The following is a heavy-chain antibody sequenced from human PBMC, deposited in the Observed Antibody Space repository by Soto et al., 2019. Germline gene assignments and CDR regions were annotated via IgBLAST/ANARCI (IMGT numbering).Heavy chain of an antibody. D-gene: IGHD6-13*01. Sequence: QVQLVQSGAEVKKPGSSVKVSCKASGGTFSSYTISWVRQARGQGLEWRGRIIPILGIANYAQKFQGRLTITADKSTSTAYMELSSLRSEDTAVYYCARAGVAAAANWFDPWGQGTLVTVSS. V-gene: IGHV1-69*02. J-gene: IGHJ5*02. CDR3: ARAGVAAAANWFDP. CDR1: GGTFSSYT. CDR2: IIPILGIA.